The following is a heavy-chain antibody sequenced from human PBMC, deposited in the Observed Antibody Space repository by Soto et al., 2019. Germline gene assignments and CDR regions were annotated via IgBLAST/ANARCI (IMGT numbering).Heavy chain of an antibody. CDR1: GYTFTGYY. CDR2: INPNSGGT. D-gene: IGHD6-19*01. J-gene: IGHJ5*02. Sequence: GASVKVSCKASGYTFTGYYMHWVRQAPGQGLEWMGWINPNSGGTNYAQKFQGWVTMTRDTSISTAYMELSRLGSDDTAVYYCARAITGYSSGWYFGWFDPWGQGTLVTVSS. CDR3: ARAITGYSSGWYFGWFDP. V-gene: IGHV1-2*04.